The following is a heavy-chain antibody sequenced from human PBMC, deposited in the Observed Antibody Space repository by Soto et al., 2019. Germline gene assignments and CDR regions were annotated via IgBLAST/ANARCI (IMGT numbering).Heavy chain of an antibody. CDR1: GYSFTSYW. V-gene: IGHV5-10-1*01. Sequence: PGESLKISCNGSGYSFTSYWISSVRQMPGKGLEWMGRIDPSDSYTNYSLSFQGHVTISADKSVSTAYLQWSSLKASDTAMYYCARERIAAAGHYYYYGMDAWGQGNTVTVSS. J-gene: IGHJ6*02. CDR3: ARERIAAAGHYYYYGMDA. D-gene: IGHD6-13*01. CDR2: IDPSDSYT.